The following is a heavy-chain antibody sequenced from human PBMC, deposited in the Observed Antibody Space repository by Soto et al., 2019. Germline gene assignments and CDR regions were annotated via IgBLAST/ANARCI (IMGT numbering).Heavy chain of an antibody. Sequence: SETLSLTCTVSGGSISSYYWSWIRQPPGKGLEWIGYISYSGSTNYNPSLKSRVTISVDTSKNQFSLRLSSVTAADTALYYCARGREDYSGYDYRFDYWGQGTLVTVSS. CDR1: GGSISSYY. D-gene: IGHD5-12*01. J-gene: IGHJ4*02. CDR2: ISYSGST. V-gene: IGHV4-59*01. CDR3: ARGREDYSGYDYRFDY.